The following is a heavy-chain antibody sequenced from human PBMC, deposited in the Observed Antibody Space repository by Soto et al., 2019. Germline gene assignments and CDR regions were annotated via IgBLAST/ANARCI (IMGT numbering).Heavy chain of an antibody. CDR2: ISSTTNYI. V-gene: IGHV3-21*01. Sequence: EVQLVESGGGLVKPGGSLRLSCAASGITFTRYSMNWVRQAPGKGLEWVSSISSTTNYIYYADSMKGRFTVSRDNATNSVYLEMNSLSAEDTALYYCARESEDLTSNFDYWGQGTLVTVSS. J-gene: IGHJ4*02. CDR3: ARESEDLTSNFDY. CDR1: GITFTRYS.